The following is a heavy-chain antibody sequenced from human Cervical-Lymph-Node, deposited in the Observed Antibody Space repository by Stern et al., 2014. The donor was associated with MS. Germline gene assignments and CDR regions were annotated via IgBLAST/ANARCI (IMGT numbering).Heavy chain of an antibody. CDR1: GFPFSTVW. J-gene: IGHJ4*02. V-gene: IGHV3-7*03. Sequence: EVQLVESGGGLVQPGGSLTLSCAASGFPFSTVWMSWVRQAPGKGLEWVANIHRDGNEIYYVDSVKGRFIISRDNAKNSLYLQLNGLRAEDTAVYYCASLGSSSTLRTDYWGQGTRVTVSS. D-gene: IGHD6-13*01. CDR3: ASLGSSSTLRTDY. CDR2: IHRDGNEI.